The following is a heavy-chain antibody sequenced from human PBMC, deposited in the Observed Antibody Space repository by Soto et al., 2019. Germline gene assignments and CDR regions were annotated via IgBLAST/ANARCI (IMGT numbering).Heavy chain of an antibody. J-gene: IGHJ4*02. CDR1: GFTFSSYE. CDR2: ISSAGDSS. D-gene: IGHD2-2*01. CDR3: ARVYCSTTTCHVQAFDS. V-gene: IGHV3-48*03. Sequence: EVQLVESGGGLAQPGGSVRLSCAASGFTFSSYEMNWVRQAPGKTLEWVSYISSAGDSSYYADSVKSRFTISRDNAKNSLILQMNSLRVEDTAVYYCARVYCSTTTCHVQAFDSWGQGTLVTVSS.